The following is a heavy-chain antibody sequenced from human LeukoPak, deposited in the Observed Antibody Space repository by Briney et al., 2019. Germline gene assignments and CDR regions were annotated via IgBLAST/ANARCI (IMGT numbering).Heavy chain of an antibody. D-gene: IGHD5-18*01. CDR1: SYTFSSYG. V-gene: IGHV1-2*02. CDR3: ARGGGDTAGYFDY. Sequence: ASVKVSCKASSYTFSSYGISWVRQAPGQGLEWMGWINPNSGGTNYAQKFQGRVTMTRDTSISTAYMELSRLRSDDTAVYYCARGGGDTAGYFDYWGQGTLVTVSS. CDR2: INPNSGGT. J-gene: IGHJ4*02.